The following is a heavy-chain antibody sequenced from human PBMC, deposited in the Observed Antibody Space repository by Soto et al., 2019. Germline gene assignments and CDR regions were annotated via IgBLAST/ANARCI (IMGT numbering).Heavy chain of an antibody. CDR2: VSGGGARP. J-gene: IGHJ4*02. V-gene: IGHV3-23*01. CDR1: GFTFNTYA. Sequence: EVLLLESGGGLVQPGGSLRLSCAASGFTFNTYAMSWVRQAPGKGLEWVSSVSGGGARPYYTDSVKGRFTISRDNSKNTLYLQMNSLRAEDTAVYYCAKQAGYSSDPLDYWGQGTLVTVSS. CDR3: AKQAGYSSDPLDY. D-gene: IGHD6-19*01.